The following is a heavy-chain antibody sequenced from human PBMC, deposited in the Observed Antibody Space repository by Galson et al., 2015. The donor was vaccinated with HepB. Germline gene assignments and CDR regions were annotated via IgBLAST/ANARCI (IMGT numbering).Heavy chain of an antibody. CDR2: ISSSGSTI. CDR3: ASITMVQGVIIMVNDAFDI. Sequence: SLRLSCAASGFTFSDYYMSWIRQAPGKGLEWVSYISSSGSTIYYADSVKGRFTISRDNAKNSLYLQMNSLRAEDTAVYYCASITMVQGVIIMVNDAFDIWGQGTMVTVSS. J-gene: IGHJ3*02. CDR1: GFTFSDYY. V-gene: IGHV3-11*01. D-gene: IGHD3-10*01.